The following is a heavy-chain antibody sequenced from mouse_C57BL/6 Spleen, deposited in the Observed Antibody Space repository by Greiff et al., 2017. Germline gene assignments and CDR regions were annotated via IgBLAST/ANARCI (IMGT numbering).Heavy chain of an antibody. J-gene: IGHJ4*01. CDR2: ISSGDDYI. CDR3: TRRYDSYAMDY. D-gene: IGHD2-10*02. V-gene: IGHV5-9-1*02. Sequence: EVQRVESGEGLVKPGGSLKLSCAVSGFTFSSYALSWVRQTPEKRLEWVAYISSGDDYIYYADTVKGRFTISRDNARNTLYLQMSSLKSEETAMYYCTRRYDSYAMDYWGQGTSVTVSS. CDR1: GFTFSSYA.